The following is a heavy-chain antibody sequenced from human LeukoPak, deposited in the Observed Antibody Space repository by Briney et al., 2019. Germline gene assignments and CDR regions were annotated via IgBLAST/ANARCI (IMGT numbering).Heavy chain of an antibody. CDR1: GFTFSSYW. V-gene: IGHV3-7*01. Sequence: PGGSLRLSCAASGFTFSSYWMSWVRQAPGKGLEWVANIKQDGSEKYYVDSVKGRFTISRDNAKNSLYLQMNSLRAEDTAVYYCAKDKIWGEDYFDYWGQGTLVTVSS. D-gene: IGHD3-16*01. CDR3: AKDKIWGEDYFDY. CDR2: IKQDGSEK. J-gene: IGHJ4*02.